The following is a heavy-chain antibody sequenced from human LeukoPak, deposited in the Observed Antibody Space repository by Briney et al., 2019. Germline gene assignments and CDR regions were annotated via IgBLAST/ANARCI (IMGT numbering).Heavy chain of an antibody. D-gene: IGHD3-3*01. CDR2: IKQDGSEK. J-gene: IGHJ6*02. CDR1: GFTFSSYW. CDR3: AWENYDFWSGRASGMDV. V-gene: IGHV3-7*03. Sequence: GSLRLSCAASGFTFSSYWMSWVRQAPGKGLEWVANIKQDGSEKYYVDSVKGRFTISRDNAKNSLYLQMNSLRAEDTAVYYCAWENYDFWSGRASGMDVWGQGTTVTVSS.